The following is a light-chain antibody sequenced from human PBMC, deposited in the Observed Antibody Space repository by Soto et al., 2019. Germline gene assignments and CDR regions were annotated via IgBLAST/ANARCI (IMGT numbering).Light chain of an antibody. CDR2: DVS. CDR3: SSYTTSNTRQIV. Sequence: QSALTQPASVSGSPGQSITISCTGTSSAVDGYNYVSWYQQHPGKAPKFMIYDVSNRPSGVSNRFSGSKSGNTASLTFSGLQAEDEAEYYCSSYTTSNTRQIVFGTGTKLTVL. J-gene: IGLJ1*01. CDR1: SSAVDGYNY. V-gene: IGLV2-14*01.